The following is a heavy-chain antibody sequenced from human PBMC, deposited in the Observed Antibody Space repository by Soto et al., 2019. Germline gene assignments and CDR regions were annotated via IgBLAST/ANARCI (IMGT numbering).Heavy chain of an antibody. CDR2: TYFRSKWNY. V-gene: IGHV6-1*01. D-gene: IGHD6-6*01. J-gene: IGHJ6*02. CDR1: GDSVSANNAA. CDR3: VREPLADLPLYAMDV. Sequence: SQTLSLTCAISGDSVSANNAACSWIRQSPSRGLEWLGRTYFRSKWNYDYAESVKSRLTITPDTTNNQISLQLNSVITEDAAVYYCVREPLADLPLYAMDVCGQGTKVTVS.